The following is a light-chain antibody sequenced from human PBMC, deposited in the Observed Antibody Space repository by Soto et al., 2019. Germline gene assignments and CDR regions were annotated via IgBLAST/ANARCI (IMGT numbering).Light chain of an antibody. V-gene: IGKV3-20*01. J-gene: IGKJ1*01. CDR2: GAS. CDR1: QSVRSSY. CDR3: QQYGSSPRT. Sequence: EIVLTQSPDTLSLSPGERATLSCGASQSVRSSYLAWYQQKPGQAPRLLFYGASSRATGIPDRFSGSGSGTDFTLTISRLEPEDFAVYYCQQYGSSPRTFGQGTKVEIK.